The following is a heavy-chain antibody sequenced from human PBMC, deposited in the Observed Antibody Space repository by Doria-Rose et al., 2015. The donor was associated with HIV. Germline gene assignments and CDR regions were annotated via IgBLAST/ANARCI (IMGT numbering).Heavy chain of an antibody. D-gene: IGHD3-22*01. CDR2: IYYSGST. CDR1: GDSLSTYY. V-gene: IGHV4-59*01. J-gene: IGHJ4*02. CDR3: ARGTFYDSSGYYPYFDY. Sequence: QVQLQESGPGLVKPSETLSLTCSVSGDSLSTYYWNWIRQPPGKGLGWIRYIYYSGSTNYNPSLKSRVTISVDTSKNQFSLKLSSVTAADTAVYYCARGTFYDSSGYYPYFDYWGQGTLVTVSS.